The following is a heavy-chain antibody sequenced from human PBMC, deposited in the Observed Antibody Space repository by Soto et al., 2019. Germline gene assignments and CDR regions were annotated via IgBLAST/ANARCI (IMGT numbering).Heavy chain of an antibody. J-gene: IGHJ5*02. CDR1: VCTFSIYS. Sequence: VGSLRLSCASSVCTFSIYSMNCVRHSPGKWLEWVSSISTRSDYTFYADSVKGRFTISRDNAKNSLYLQMNSLRAEDTAVYYCASLGYFQAWGQGTLVSVSS. D-gene: IGHD7-27*01. V-gene: IGHV3-21*01. CDR3: ASLGYFQA. CDR2: ISTRSDYT.